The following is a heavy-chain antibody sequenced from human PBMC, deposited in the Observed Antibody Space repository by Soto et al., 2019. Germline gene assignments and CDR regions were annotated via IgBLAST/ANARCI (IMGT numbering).Heavy chain of an antibody. J-gene: IGHJ6*02. CDR3: ARDLRDIVVVPAAIRGSGYYYYGMDV. Sequence: SVNVSCKASRGTFSSYAISWVRQAPGQGLEWMGGIIPIFGTANYAQKFQGRVTITADKSTSTAYMELSSLRSEDTAVYYCARDLRDIVVVPAAIRGSGYYYYGMDVWGQGTTVTVSS. V-gene: IGHV1-69*06. CDR2: IIPIFGTA. CDR1: RGTFSSYA. D-gene: IGHD2-2*02.